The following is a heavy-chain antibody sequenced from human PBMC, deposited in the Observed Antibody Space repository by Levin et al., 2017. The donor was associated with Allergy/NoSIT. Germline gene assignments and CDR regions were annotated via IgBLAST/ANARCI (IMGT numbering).Heavy chain of an antibody. D-gene: IGHD1-7*01. J-gene: IGHJ3*02. CDR3: ARGLRGVAGTTQSGAFSS. V-gene: IGHV1-8*01. CDR2: MNANSGNT. CDR1: GYTVTSYD. Sequence: KEAGYTVTSYDINWVRQATGKGGEGRGGMNANSGNTGYSLPFPFLVTMTRNTSISTAYMELSSLRSEDTAVYYCARGLRGVAGTTQSGAFSSWGQGTMVTVSS.